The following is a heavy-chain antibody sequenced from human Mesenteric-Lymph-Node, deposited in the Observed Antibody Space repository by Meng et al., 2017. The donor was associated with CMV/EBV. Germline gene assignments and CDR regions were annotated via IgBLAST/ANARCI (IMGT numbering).Heavy chain of an antibody. CDR3: AIRGYSYGYDYYGMDV. CDR1: GFTFGDYA. Sequence: GGSLRLSCTASGFTFGDYAMSWVRQAPGKGLEWVGFIRSKAYGGTTEYAASVKGRFTISRDDSKSIAYLQMNSLKTEDTAVYYCAIRGYSYGYDYYGMDVWGQGTTVTVSS. J-gene: IGHJ6*02. D-gene: IGHD5-18*01. CDR2: IRSKAYGGTT. V-gene: IGHV3-49*04.